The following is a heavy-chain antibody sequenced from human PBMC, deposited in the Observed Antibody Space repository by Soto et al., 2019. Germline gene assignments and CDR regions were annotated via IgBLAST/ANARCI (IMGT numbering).Heavy chain of an antibody. CDR2: IYHTGTT. J-gene: IGHJ4*02. Sequence: SETLSLTCTVSGGSINSGGYSWTWIRQPPGKGLEWIGFIYHTGTTYYNPSLKSRVTISVDRSKNQFSLKLSSVTAADTAVYYCAKCITALGPIDYWGQGTLVTVSS. CDR1: GGSINSGGYS. V-gene: IGHV4-30-2*01. CDR3: AKCITALGPIDY. D-gene: IGHD6-6*01.